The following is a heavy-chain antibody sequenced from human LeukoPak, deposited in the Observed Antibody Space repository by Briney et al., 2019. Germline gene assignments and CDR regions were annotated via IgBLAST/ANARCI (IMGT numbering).Heavy chain of an antibody. J-gene: IGHJ4*02. CDR3: AKSTGYSTTGRDFDS. V-gene: IGHV3-23*01. CDR1: GFTFSSYA. CDR2: TSGGGATT. D-gene: IGHD6-13*01. Sequence: GGSLRLSCAASGFTFSSYAMSWARQAQGKGLEWVSDTSGGGATTFYADSVKGRFTISRDNSKNTLYLQLSSLRAEDTAVYYCAKSTGYSTTGRDFDSWGRGPLLPVSS.